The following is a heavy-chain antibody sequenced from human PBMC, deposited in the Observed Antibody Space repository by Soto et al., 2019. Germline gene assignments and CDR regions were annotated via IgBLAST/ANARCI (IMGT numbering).Heavy chain of an antibody. Sequence: ASVKVSCKVSGYTLTELSMHWVRQAPGKGLEWMGGFDPEDGATIYAQKFQGRVTMTEDTSTDTAYMELSSLRSEDTAVYYCATGGSGSYLDAFDIWGQGTMVTVSS. CDR3: ATGGSGSYLDAFDI. J-gene: IGHJ3*02. V-gene: IGHV1-24*01. D-gene: IGHD1-26*01. CDR1: GYTLTELS. CDR2: FDPEDGAT.